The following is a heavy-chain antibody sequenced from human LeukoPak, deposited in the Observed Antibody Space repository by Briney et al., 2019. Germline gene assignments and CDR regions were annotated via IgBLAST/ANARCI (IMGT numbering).Heavy chain of an antibody. CDR1: GSTFSSYA. Sequence: GGSLRLSCAASGSTFSSYAMHWVRQAPGKGLEWVAVISYDGSNKYYADSVKGRFTISRDNSKNTLYLQMNSLRAEDTAVYYCATDRIAAAGTHYFDYWGQGTLVTVSS. CDR2: ISYDGSNK. CDR3: ATDRIAAAGTHYFDY. J-gene: IGHJ4*02. V-gene: IGHV3-30*04. D-gene: IGHD6-13*01.